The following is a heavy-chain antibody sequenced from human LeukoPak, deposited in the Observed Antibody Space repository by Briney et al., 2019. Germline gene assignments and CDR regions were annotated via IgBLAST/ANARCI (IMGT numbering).Heavy chain of an antibody. CDR2: IKQDGSET. D-gene: IGHD5-18*01. CDR1: GFTFGTYW. V-gene: IGHV3-7*05. Sequence: QAGGSLRLSCAASGFTFGTYWMSWVRQAPEIGLEWVANIKQDGSETYYVASVRGRFTISRDNAKNSLYLQMNSLRAEDTAVYYCAREAGVPPTTQQWPTIVDCWGQGTLVTVSS. J-gene: IGHJ4*02. CDR3: AREAGVPPTTQQWPTIVDC.